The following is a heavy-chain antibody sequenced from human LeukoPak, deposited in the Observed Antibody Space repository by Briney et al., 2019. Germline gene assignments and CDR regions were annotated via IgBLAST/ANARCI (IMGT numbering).Heavy chain of an antibody. V-gene: IGHV3-30*03. CDR3: ARDLRDIVATITLDY. CDR1: GFTFSSYG. D-gene: IGHD5-12*01. Sequence: GGSLRLSCAASGFTFSSYGMHWVRQAPGKGLEWVAVISYDGSNKYYADSVKGRFTISRDNSKNTLYLQMNSLRAEDTAVYYCARDLRDIVATITLDYWGQGALVTVSS. CDR2: ISYDGSNK. J-gene: IGHJ4*02.